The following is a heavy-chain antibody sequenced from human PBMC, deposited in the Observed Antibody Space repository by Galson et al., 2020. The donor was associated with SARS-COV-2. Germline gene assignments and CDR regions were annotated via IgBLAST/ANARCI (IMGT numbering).Heavy chain of an antibody. Sequence: SVKVSCKASGGTFSSYAISWVRQAPGQGLEWMGGIIPIFGTANYAQKFQGRVTITADESTSTAYMELSSLRSEDTAVYYCAREYCSSTSCYDDGTWFDYWGQGTLVTVSS. J-gene: IGHJ4*02. CDR3: AREYCSSTSCYDDGTWFDY. V-gene: IGHV1-69*13. CDR2: IIPIFGTA. CDR1: GGTFSSYA. D-gene: IGHD2-2*01.